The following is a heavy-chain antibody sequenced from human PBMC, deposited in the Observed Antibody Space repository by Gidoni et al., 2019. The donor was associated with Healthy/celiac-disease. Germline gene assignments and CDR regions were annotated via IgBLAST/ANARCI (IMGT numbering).Heavy chain of an antibody. CDR1: GFSLRTSGLC. D-gene: IGHD3-9*01. CDR2: IDWDDDK. J-gene: IGHJ4*02. V-gene: IGHV2-70*01. Sequence: QVTLRESGPALVKPTQTLTLTCPFSGFSLRTSGLCVSWIRQPPGKALEWLALIDWDDDKYYSTSLKTRLTSSKDTSKNQVVLTMTNMDPVDTATYYCARTYYDILTGYHYFDYWGQGTLVTVSS. CDR3: ARTYYDILTGYHYFDY.